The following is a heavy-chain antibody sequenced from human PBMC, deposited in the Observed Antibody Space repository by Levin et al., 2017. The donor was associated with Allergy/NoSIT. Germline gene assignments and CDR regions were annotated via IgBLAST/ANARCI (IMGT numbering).Heavy chain of an antibody. CDR1: GYSFSTYW. D-gene: IGHD5-24*01. CDR2: IYPGDSDT. V-gene: IGHV5-51*01. Sequence: GESLKISCQASGYSFSTYWIGWVRQRPGKGLEWLGIIYPGDSDTKYSPSIQGHVTISADKSITTTFMHWSSLKASDTGVYYCGRRGDGYSFDIWGPGTRVTVSS. CDR3: GRRGDGYSFDI. J-gene: IGHJ4*02.